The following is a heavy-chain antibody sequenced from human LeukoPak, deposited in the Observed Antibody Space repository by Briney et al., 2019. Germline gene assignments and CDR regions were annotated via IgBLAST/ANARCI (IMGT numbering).Heavy chain of an antibody. CDR2: INHSGST. D-gene: IGHD5-18*01. V-gene: IGHV4-34*01. Sequence: SETLSLTCAVYGGSFSGYYWSWIRQPPGKGLEWIGEINHSGSTNYNPSLRSRVTISVDTSKNQFSLKLSSVTAADTAVYYCVRGASGYSYGLDYWGQGTLVTVSS. CDR3: VRGASGYSYGLDY. CDR1: GGSFSGYY. J-gene: IGHJ4*02.